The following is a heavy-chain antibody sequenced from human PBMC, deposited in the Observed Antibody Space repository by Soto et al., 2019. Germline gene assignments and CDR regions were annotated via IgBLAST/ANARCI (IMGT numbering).Heavy chain of an antibody. CDR3: AREEPPGHFYYGMDV. CDR2: ISAYTGNT. V-gene: IGHV1-18*01. Sequence: QVQLVQSGAEVKKPGASVKVSCKASGYTFATYGISWVRQAPGQGLEWMGWISAYTGNTNYAQKLQGRLSMTTDTSTTTAYMELRSLKSDDTPIYYCAREEPPGHFYYGMDVWGQGTTVTVSS. CDR1: GYTFATYG. J-gene: IGHJ6*02. D-gene: IGHD1-26*01.